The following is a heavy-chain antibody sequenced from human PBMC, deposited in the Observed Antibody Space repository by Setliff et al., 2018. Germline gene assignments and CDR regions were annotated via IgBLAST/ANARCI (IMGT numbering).Heavy chain of an antibody. J-gene: IGHJ4*02. CDR3: AGRPQNTPMGPCDY. V-gene: IGHV4-39*07. Sequence: SETLSLTCTVSGASVSGNSYYWGWIRQPPGKGLEWIASTYYSGSTYYNPSLGSRVTISVDTSKNQFSLMLTSVTAAGTAIYYCAGRPQNTPMGPCDYWGQGTLVTVSS. D-gene: IGHD5-18*01. CDR2: TYYSGST. CDR1: GASVSGNSYY.